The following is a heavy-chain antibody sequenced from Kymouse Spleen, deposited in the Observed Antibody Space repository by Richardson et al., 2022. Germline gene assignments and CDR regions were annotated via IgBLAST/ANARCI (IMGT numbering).Heavy chain of an antibody. CDR3: APEAAAAFDY. J-gene: IGHJ4*02. V-gene: IGHV3-30*18. CDR2: ISYDGSNK. CDR1: GFTFSSYG. D-gene: IGHD6-13*01. Sequence: QVQLVESGGGVVQPGRSLRLSCAASGFTFSSYGMHWVRQAPGKGLEWVAVISYDGSNKYYADSVKGRFTISRDNSKNTLYLQMNSLRAEDTAVYYCAPEAAAAFDYWGQGTLVTVSS.